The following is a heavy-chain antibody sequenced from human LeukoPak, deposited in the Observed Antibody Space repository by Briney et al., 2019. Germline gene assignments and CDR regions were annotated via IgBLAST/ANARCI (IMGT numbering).Heavy chain of an antibody. CDR2: ISYDGRNK. Sequence: GGSLRLSCAASGFTFSSYAMHWVRQAPGKGLEWVAVISYDGRNKYYADSVKGRFTISRDNSKNTLYLQMNSLRAEDTAVYYCARDRPFDIWGQGTMVTVSS. V-gene: IGHV3-30*04. CDR1: GFTFSSYA. J-gene: IGHJ3*02. CDR3: ARDRPFDI.